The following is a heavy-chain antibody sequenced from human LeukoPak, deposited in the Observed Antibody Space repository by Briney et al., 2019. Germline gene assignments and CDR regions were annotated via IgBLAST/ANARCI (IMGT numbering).Heavy chain of an antibody. CDR2: IRSKAYGGTT. V-gene: IGHV3-49*04. Sequence: GGSLRLSCTASGFTFCDYAMSWVRQAPGKGLEWVGFIRSKAYGGTTEYAASVKGRFTISRDDSKSIAYLQMNSLKTEDTAVYYCTRGGSSWYWLDYWGQGTLVTVSS. CDR1: GFTFCDYA. CDR3: TRGGSSWYWLDY. J-gene: IGHJ4*02. D-gene: IGHD6-13*01.